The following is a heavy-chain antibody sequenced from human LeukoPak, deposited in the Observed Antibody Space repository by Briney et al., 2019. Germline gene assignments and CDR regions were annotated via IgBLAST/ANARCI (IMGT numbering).Heavy chain of an antibody. CDR2: IYYSGST. J-gene: IGHJ4*02. Sequence: SETLSLTCTVSGGSISSSSYYWGWIRQPPGKGLEWIGSIYYSGSTYYNPSLKSRVTISVDTSKSQFSLKLSSVTAADTAVYYCARVTAISLDFDYWGQGTLVTVSS. CDR1: GGSISSSSYY. CDR3: ARVTAISLDFDY. D-gene: IGHD5-18*01. V-gene: IGHV4-39*01.